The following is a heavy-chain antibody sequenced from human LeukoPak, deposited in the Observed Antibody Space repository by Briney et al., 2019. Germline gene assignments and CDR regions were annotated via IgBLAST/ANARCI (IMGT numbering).Heavy chain of an antibody. Sequence: GASVKVSCKASGYTFTGYYMHWVRQAPGQGLEWMGWINPNSGGTNYEQKFRGRVIMTRDPSISTAYMELSRLRSDDTAAYYCARHMTTANNWFDPWGQGTLVTVSS. CDR2: INPNSGGT. D-gene: IGHD4-17*01. V-gene: IGHV1-2*02. CDR3: ARHMTTANNWFDP. J-gene: IGHJ5*02. CDR1: GYTFTGYY.